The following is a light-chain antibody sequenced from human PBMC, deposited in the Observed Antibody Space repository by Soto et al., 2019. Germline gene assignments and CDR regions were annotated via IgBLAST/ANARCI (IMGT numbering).Light chain of an antibody. CDR2: DAS. V-gene: IGKV1-5*01. CDR1: QSISSW. J-gene: IGKJ2*01. CDR3: QQYNSYSSYT. Sequence: DIQMTQSPSTLSASVGDRVTITCRASQSISSWLAWYQQKPGKAPKLLIYDASSLESGVPSRFSGSGSGTEFTLTISSLQPDDXATYYCQQYNSYSSYTFGQGTKLEIK.